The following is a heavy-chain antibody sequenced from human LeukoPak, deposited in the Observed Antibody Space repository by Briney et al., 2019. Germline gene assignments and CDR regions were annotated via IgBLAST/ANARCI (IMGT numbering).Heavy chain of an antibody. CDR2: ISDSDGST. J-gene: IGHJ4*02. D-gene: IGHD1-26*01. CDR3: AKEVIGSHFDF. Sequence: GGSLRLSCAASGFTFSSYAMSWVPQAPGQGLEWVSAISDSDGSTNYADSVKRRFAISRDNSKNTLYLQMNCLRAEDTAVYYCAKEVIGSHFDFWGQGTLVTVSS. V-gene: IGHV3-23*01. CDR1: GFTFSSYA.